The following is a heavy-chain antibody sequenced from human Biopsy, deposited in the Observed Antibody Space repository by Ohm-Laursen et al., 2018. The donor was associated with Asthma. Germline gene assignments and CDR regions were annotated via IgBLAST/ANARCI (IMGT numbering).Heavy chain of an antibody. V-gene: IGHV3-53*01. D-gene: IGHD6-19*01. CDR2: IYSGGTS. CDR1: GFTVSRDP. Sequence: LSLTCAASGFTVSRDPMFWVRQAPGKGLEWVSVIYSGGTSDTADSVRGRFTISRDFYKNTLYLQVDSLRAEDTAVYYCAKGDSSGWSHYYFDYWGQGTLVTVSS. CDR3: AKGDSSGWSHYYFDY. J-gene: IGHJ4*02.